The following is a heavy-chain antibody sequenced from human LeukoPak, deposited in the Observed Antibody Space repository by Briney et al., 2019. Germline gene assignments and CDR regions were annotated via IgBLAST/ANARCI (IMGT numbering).Heavy chain of an antibody. CDR2: IYYSGST. D-gene: IGHD2-2*01. J-gene: IGHJ5*02. Sequence: SETLSLTCTVSGGSISSSSYYWGWIRQPPGKGLEWIGSIYYSGSTYYNPSLKSRVTISVDTSKNQFSLKLSSVTAADTAVYYCARIPGVVVPAARGWFDPWGQGTLVTVSS. CDR3: ARIPGVVVPAARGWFDP. CDR1: GGSISSSSYY. V-gene: IGHV4-39*01.